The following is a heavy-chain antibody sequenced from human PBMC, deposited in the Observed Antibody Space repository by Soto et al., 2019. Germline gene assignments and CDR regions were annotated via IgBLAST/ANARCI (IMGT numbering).Heavy chain of an antibody. V-gene: IGHV3-23*01. D-gene: IGHD2-21*02. CDR1: GFTFSSYA. Sequence: GGSLRLSCAASGFTFSSYAMSWVRQAPGKGLEWVSAISGSGGSTYYADSVKGRFTISRDNSKNTLYLQMNSPRAEDTAVYYCAKDPHIVVVTAISYFDYWGQGTLVTVSS. CDR2: ISGSGGST. CDR3: AKDPHIVVVTAISYFDY. J-gene: IGHJ4*02.